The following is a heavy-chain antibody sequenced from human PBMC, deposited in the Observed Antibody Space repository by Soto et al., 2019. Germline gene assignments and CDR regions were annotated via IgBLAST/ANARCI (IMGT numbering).Heavy chain of an antibody. CDR1: GFHVMSYW. CDR3: ARDIGFDYVN. J-gene: IGHJ4*02. V-gene: IGHV3-7*01. Sequence: GSLSLSCAVSGFHVMSYWMSWVRQAPGKGLEWVASIKEDGSEIYYLHSVRGRFSISRDSAGNALHLTMNYLSAEDTGVYFCARDIGFDYVNWGQGTLVTVSS. CDR2: IKEDGSEI. D-gene: IGHD3-16*01.